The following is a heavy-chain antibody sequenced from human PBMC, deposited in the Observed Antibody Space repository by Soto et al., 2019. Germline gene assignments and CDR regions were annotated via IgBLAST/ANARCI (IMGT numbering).Heavy chain of an antibody. J-gene: IGHJ4*02. Sequence: PGESLKISCKGSGYSFTSYWIGWVRQMPGKGLEWMGIIYPGDSDTRYSPSFQGQVTISADKSISTAYLQWSSLKASDTAMYYCARYSRDSSGWEEFDYWGQGTLVTVSS. V-gene: IGHV5-51*01. CDR1: GYSFTSYW. CDR2: IYPGDSDT. D-gene: IGHD6-19*01. CDR3: ARYSRDSSGWEEFDY.